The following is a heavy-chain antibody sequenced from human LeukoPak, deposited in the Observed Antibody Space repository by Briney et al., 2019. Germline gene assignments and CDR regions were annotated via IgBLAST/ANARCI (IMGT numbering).Heavy chain of an antibody. Sequence: GGSLRLTCAASGFIFSNAWMNWVRQAPGKGLEWVGRIKSKTDGGTTDYAAPVKGRFIISRDDSKNTLYLQMNSLKTEDTALYYCTTVYLTGEGNDYWGQGTLVTVSS. J-gene: IGHJ4*02. V-gene: IGHV3-15*07. CDR2: IKSKTDGGTT. D-gene: IGHD3-9*01. CDR1: GFIFSNAW. CDR3: TTVYLTGEGNDY.